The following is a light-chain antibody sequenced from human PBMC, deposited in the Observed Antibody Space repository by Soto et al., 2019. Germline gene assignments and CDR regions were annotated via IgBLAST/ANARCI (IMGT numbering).Light chain of an antibody. V-gene: IGKV1-5*01. J-gene: IGKJ1*01. CDR3: QQYNSYSWT. CDR1: QSISSW. CDR2: DAS. Sequence: DIQMTQSPPTLSASVGDRVTITCWASQSISSWLAWYQQKPGKAPKLLIYDASSLESGVPSRFSGSGSGTEFTLTISSLQPDDFATYYCQQYNSYSWTFGQGTKV.